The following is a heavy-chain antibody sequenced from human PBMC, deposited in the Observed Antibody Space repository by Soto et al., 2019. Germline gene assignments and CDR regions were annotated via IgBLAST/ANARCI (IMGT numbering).Heavy chain of an antibody. V-gene: IGHV4-31*03. CDR1: GGSISSGGYY. J-gene: IGHJ5*02. D-gene: IGHD4-17*01. CDR2: IYYSGST. CDR3: ARGEASGYGDYDPENWFDP. Sequence: QVQLQESGPGLVKPSQTLSLTCTVSGGSISSGGYYWSWIRQHPGKGLEWIGSIYYSGSTYYNPSPKSRVTISVDTSKNQFSLKLSSVTAADTAVYYCARGEASGYGDYDPENWFDPWGQGTLVTVSS.